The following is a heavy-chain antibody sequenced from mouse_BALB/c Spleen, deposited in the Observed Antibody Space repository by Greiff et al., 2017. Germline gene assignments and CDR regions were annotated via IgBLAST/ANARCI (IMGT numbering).Heavy chain of an antibody. CDR3: ARFGDY. J-gene: IGHJ4*01. Sequence: VQLQQPGAELVKPGASVKLSCKASGYTFTSYWMHWVKQRPGQGLEWIGEINPSNGRTNYNEKFKSKATLTVDKSSSTAYMQLSSLTSEDSAVYYCARFGDYWGQGTSVTVSS. CDR2: INPSNGRT. V-gene: IGHV1S81*02. CDR1: GYTFTSYW.